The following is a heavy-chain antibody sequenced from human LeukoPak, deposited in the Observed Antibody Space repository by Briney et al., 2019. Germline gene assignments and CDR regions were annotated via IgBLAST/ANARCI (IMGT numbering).Heavy chain of an antibody. V-gene: IGHV4-30-4*07. Sequence: SETLSLTCAVSGGSISSGGYSWSWIRQPPGKGLEWIGYIYYSGSTYYNPSLKSRVTISVDTSKNQFSLKLSSVTAADTAVYYCARGAQDILTGYYSLYYFDYWGQGTLVTVSS. CDR2: IYYSGST. J-gene: IGHJ4*02. CDR1: GGSISSGGYS. D-gene: IGHD3-9*01. CDR3: ARGAQDILTGYYSLYYFDY.